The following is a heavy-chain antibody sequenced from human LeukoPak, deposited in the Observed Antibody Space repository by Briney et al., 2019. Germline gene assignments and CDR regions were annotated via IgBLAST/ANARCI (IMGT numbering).Heavy chain of an antibody. V-gene: IGHV1-69*04. CDR3: ARGYCSSTSCPLDY. D-gene: IGHD2-2*01. CDR1: GGTFSSYA. J-gene: IGHJ4*02. CDR2: IIPILGIA. Sequence: SVKVSCKASGGTFSSYAISWVRQAPGQGLEWMGRIIPILGIANYAQKFQGRVTITADKSTSTAYMELSSLRSEDTAVYYCARGYCSSTSCPLDYWGQGTLVTVSS.